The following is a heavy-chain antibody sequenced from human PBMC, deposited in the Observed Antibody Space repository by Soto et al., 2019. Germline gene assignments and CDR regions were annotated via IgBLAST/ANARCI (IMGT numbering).Heavy chain of an antibody. V-gene: IGHV5-51*01. D-gene: IGHD3-10*02. J-gene: IGHJ5*02. Sequence: KVSCKGSGYSFTSYWIGWVRQMPGKGLEWMGIIYPGDSDTRYSPSFQGQVTISADKSISTAYLQWSSLKASDTAMYYCARQPRFGELGYYWFDPWGQGTLVTVSS. CDR3: ARQPRFGELGYYWFDP. CDR1: GYSFTSYW. CDR2: IYPGDSDT.